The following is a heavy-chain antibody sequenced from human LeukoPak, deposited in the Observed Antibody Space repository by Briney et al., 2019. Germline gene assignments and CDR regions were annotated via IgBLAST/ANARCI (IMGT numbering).Heavy chain of an antibody. D-gene: IGHD1-14*01. CDR3: ARGLRNYPLKRDWFDP. CDR2: INHGGST. CDR1: GGSFSGYY. V-gene: IGHV4-34*01. J-gene: IGHJ5*02. Sequence: SETLSLTCAVYGGSFSGYYWSWIRQPPGKGLEWMGEINHGGSTNYNTSLKSRVTISVDTSKNQFSLKLSSVTAADTAVYYCARGLRNYPLKRDWFDPWGQGTLVTVSS.